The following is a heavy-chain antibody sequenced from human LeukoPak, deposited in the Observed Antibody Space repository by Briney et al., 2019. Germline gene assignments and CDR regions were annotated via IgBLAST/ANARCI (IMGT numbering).Heavy chain of an antibody. CDR1: GGSFSSYY. J-gene: IGHJ4*02. Sequence: SETLSLTCAVYGGSFSSYYWTWIRQPPGKGLEWIASIYYTGSIYYNPSLKSRVTISVDTSKNQFSLNVNSVTAADTAVYYCARHRRADFRPGGPIDYWGQGTLVTVSS. CDR2: IYYTGSI. CDR3: ARHRRADFRPGGPIDY. D-gene: IGHD3-3*01. V-gene: IGHV4-39*01.